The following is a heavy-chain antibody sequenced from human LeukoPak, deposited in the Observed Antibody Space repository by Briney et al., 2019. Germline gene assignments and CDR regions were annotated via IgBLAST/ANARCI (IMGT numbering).Heavy chain of an antibody. Sequence: GASVKVSCKVSGYTFTGYYLHWVRQAPGQGLEWMGRINPSGGGTNYAQKFQGRVTMTRDASISTAYMELSRLRSDDTAVYYCAREYSSGWYEVEYYFDYWGQGTLVTVSS. D-gene: IGHD6-19*01. CDR1: GYTFTGYY. J-gene: IGHJ4*02. CDR3: AREYSSGWYEVEYYFDY. CDR2: INPSGGGT. V-gene: IGHV1-2*06.